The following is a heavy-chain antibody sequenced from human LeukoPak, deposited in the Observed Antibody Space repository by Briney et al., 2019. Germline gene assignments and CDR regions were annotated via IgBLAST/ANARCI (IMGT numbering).Heavy chain of an antibody. J-gene: IGHJ1*01. Sequence: ASVKVSCKASGYTFTSYGISWVRQAPGQGLEWMGWISAYNGNTNYAQKLQGRVTMTTDTSTSTGYMELRSLRSDDTAVYYCARDFGCSSTSCYHDFQHWGQGTLVTVSS. V-gene: IGHV1-18*04. D-gene: IGHD2-2*01. CDR3: ARDFGCSSTSCYHDFQH. CDR2: ISAYNGNT. CDR1: GYTFTSYG.